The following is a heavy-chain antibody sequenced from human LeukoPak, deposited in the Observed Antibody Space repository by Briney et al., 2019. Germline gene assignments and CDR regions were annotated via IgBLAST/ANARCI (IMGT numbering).Heavy chain of an antibody. CDR1: GDSVSNNNW. J-gene: IGHJ4*02. Sequence: PSETLSLTCDVSGDSVSNNNWWSWVRQPPGKGLEWIGEIHHGGSTNYNPSLKSRVNISVDKSKNQFSLKVNSVTAADTAVYYCARVNHSGYGACYYWGQGSLVTVSS. CDR3: ARVNHSGYGACYY. CDR2: IHHGGST. D-gene: IGHD5-12*01. V-gene: IGHV4/OR15-8*01.